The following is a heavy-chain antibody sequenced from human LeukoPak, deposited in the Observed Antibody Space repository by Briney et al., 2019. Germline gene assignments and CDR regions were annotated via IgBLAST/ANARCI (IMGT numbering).Heavy chain of an antibody. Sequence: PGGSLRLSCAASGFTFSNYWMTWIRQAPGKGLEWVAKINQEGNDKYYVDSGKGQFHISQDNTQSSVYLQMSRLSAEVTAVYYCSVPRSWGDQWGEGTLLAVSS. V-gene: IGHV3-7*03. CDR2: INQEGNDK. D-gene: IGHD1-26*01. J-gene: IGHJ4*02. CDR3: SVPRSWGDQ. CDR1: GFTFSNYW.